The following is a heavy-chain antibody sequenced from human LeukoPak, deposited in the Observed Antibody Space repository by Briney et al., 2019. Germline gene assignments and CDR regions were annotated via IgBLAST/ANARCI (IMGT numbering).Heavy chain of an antibody. J-gene: IGHJ4*02. CDR3: AKGRVAAHTHLRNNPKGYYFDY. Sequence: GASVTVSCKASGYTFTSYDINWVRQATGQGLEWMGWMNPNSGNTGYAQTFQGRVTTTRNTYIRSAYMELNRLRSEDTAVYYCAKGRVAAHTHLRNNPKGYYFDYWGQGTLVTVSS. V-gene: IGHV1-8*01. CDR2: MNPNSGNT. CDR1: GYTFTSYD. D-gene: IGHD6-6*01.